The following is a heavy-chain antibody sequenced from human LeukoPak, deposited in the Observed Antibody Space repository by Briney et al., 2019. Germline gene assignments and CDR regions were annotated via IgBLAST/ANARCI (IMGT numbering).Heavy chain of an antibody. J-gene: IGHJ3*02. Sequence: GGSLRLSCAASGFTFSSYWMSWVRQAPGKGLEWVANIKQDGSEKYYVDSVKGRFTIYRDNAKSSLYLQMNSLRAEDTAVYYCARIAVAIAFDIWGQGTMVTVSS. V-gene: IGHV3-7*01. D-gene: IGHD6-19*01. CDR1: GFTFSSYW. CDR3: ARIAVAIAFDI. CDR2: IKQDGSEK.